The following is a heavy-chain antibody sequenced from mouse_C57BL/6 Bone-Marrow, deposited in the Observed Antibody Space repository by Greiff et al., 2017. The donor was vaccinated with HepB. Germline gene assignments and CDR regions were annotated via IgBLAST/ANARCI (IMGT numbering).Heavy chain of an antibody. CDR2: IYPGSGST. J-gene: IGHJ2*01. V-gene: IGHV1-55*01. CDR1: GYTFTSYW. Sequence: QVHVKQPGAELVKPGASVKMSCKASGYTFTSYWITWVKQRPGQGLEWIGDIYPGSGSTNYNEKFKSKATMTVDTSSSTAYMQLSSLTSEDSAVYYCASTKWGNYCGSSSFDYWGQGTTLTVSS. D-gene: IGHD1-1*01. CDR3: ASTKWGNYCGSSSFDY.